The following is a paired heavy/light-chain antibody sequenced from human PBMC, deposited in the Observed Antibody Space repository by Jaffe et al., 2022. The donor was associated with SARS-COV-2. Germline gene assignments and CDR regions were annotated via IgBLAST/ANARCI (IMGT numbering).Heavy chain of an antibody. CDR3: ASCPLWPPYGLDV. CDR1: GGSISSGGYY. V-gene: IGHV4-61*02. J-gene: IGHJ6*02. Sequence: QVQLQESGPGLVKPSQTLSLTCTVSGGSISSGGYYWSWIRQPAGKGLEWIGHIYTSGSTNYNPSLKSRVTISADTSNNQFSLRVTSVTAADTAVYYCASCPLWPPYGLDVWGQGTTVTVSS. D-gene: IGHD3-10*01. CDR2: IYTSGST.
Light chain of an antibody. CDR2: GAS. CDR1: QSVSSTY. Sequence: EIVLTQSPGTLSLSPGERATLSCRASQSVSSTYLAWYQQTPGQAPRLLIYGASSRATGIPDRFSGSGSGTDFTLTISRLEPEDFAVYYCQQYGSLPFTFGPGTKVDIK. V-gene: IGKV3-20*01. J-gene: IGKJ3*01. CDR3: QQYGSLPFT.